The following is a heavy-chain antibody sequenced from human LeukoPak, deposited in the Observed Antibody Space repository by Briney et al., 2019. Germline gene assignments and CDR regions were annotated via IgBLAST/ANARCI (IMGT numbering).Heavy chain of an antibody. CDR3: ARYYYCSGGSCYSLLSY. J-gene: IGHJ4*02. Sequence: ASVKVSCKASGYTFTNYGIGWVRQAPGQGLEWMGWISAYNGNTNYAQKFQGRVTMTTDTSTSTAYMELRSLRSDDTAVYYCARYYYCSGGSCYSLLSYWGQGTLVTVSS. CDR2: ISAYNGNT. V-gene: IGHV1-18*01. CDR1: GYTFTNYG. D-gene: IGHD2-15*01.